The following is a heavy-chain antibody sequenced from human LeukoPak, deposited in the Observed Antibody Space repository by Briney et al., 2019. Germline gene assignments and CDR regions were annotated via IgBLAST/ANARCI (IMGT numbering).Heavy chain of an antibody. Sequence: PSQTLSLTCTVSGGSINNGGYYWSWIRQHPGKGLEWIGYIYYSASSYYNPSLRSRVTISVATSNNHFSLKLSSVTAADTAVYYCARNRDGYHSFDYWGQGTLVTVSS. CDR2: IYYSASS. V-gene: IGHV4-31*03. CDR1: GGSINNGGYY. CDR3: ARNRDGYHSFDY. D-gene: IGHD5-24*01. J-gene: IGHJ4*02.